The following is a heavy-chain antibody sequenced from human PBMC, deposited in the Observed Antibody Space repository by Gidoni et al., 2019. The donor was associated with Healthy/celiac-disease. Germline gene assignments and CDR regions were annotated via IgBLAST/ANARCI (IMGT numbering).Heavy chain of an antibody. V-gene: IGHV3-30*01. CDR3: ARDCGGDCFTDY. J-gene: IGHJ4*02. Sequence: QVQLVESGGGVVQPGRSLRLSCAASGFTFSSYAMHWVRQAPGKGLEWVAVISYDGSNKYYADSVKGRFTISRDNSKNTLYLQMNSLRAEDTAVYYCARDCGGDCFTDYWGQGTLVTVSS. CDR1: GFTFSSYA. D-gene: IGHD2-21*02. CDR2: ISYDGSNK.